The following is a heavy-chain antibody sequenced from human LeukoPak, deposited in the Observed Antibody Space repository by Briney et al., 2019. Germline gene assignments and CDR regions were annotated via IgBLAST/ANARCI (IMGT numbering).Heavy chain of an antibody. CDR1: GFTFSSYA. Sequence: GGPVRLSCAASGFTFSSYAMHWVRQAPGKGLEWVAVISYDGSNKYYADSVKGRFTISRDNSKNTLYLQMNSMRTEDTAVYYCARDHFDYGDYNWFDPWGQGTLDTVSS. D-gene: IGHD4-17*01. CDR2: ISYDGSNK. CDR3: ARDHFDYGDYNWFDP. V-gene: IGHV3-30-3*01. J-gene: IGHJ5*02.